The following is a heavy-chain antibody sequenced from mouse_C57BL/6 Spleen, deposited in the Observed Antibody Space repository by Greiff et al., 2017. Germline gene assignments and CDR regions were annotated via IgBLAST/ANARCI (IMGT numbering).Heavy chain of an antibody. D-gene: IGHD2-1*01. J-gene: IGHJ2*01. Sequence: QVQLQQPGAELVKPGASVKLSCKASGYTFTSYWMQLVKQRPGQGLEWIGEIDPSDSYTNYNQKFKGKATLTVDTSSSTAYMQLSSLTSEDSAVYYCARNGNYGDDWGQGTTLTVSS. CDR2: IDPSDSYT. CDR1: GYTFTSYW. V-gene: IGHV1-50*01. CDR3: ARNGNYGDD.